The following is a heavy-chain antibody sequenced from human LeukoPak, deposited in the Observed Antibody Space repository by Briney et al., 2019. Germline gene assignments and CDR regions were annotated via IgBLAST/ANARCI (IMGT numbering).Heavy chain of an antibody. CDR1: GFTFSSYA. Sequence: GGSLRLSCAASGFTFSSYAMSWVRQAPGKGLEWVSAISGSGGSTYYADSVKGRFTFSRDNSKNTLDLQMSSLRPEDTAVYYCAREGGFYGSGPLNDYGMDVWGQGTAVTVSS. CDR3: AREGGFYGSGPLNDYGMDV. J-gene: IGHJ6*02. CDR2: ISGSGGST. D-gene: IGHD3-10*01. V-gene: IGHV3-23*01.